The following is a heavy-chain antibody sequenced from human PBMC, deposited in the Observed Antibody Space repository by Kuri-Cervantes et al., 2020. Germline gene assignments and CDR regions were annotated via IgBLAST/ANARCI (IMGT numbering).Heavy chain of an antibody. CDR1: GGSLSSSSYY. CDR3: ARRTKLVRAPTGDYYYGMDV. Sequence: SETLSLTCSVSGGSLSSSSYYWGWIRQPPGKGLEWIGTISYTGSTYYNASLNSRVTISVDTSRNQFFLKLSSVTAADTAMYFCARRTKLVRAPTGDYYYGMDVWGQGTTVTVSS. D-gene: IGHD6-13*01. J-gene: IGHJ6*02. CDR2: ISYTGST. V-gene: IGHV4-39*01.